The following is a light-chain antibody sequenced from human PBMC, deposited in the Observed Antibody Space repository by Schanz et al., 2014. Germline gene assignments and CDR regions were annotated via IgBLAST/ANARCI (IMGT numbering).Light chain of an antibody. Sequence: QSVLTQPPSASGSLGQSVTISCTGTSSDVGGYNYVSWYQQHPGKAPKLMIYEVTKRPSGVPDRFSGSKSGNTASLTVSGLQAEDEAEYYCSSNVGSNNFQFGGGTKLTVL. CDR3: SSNVGSNNFQ. CDR2: EVT. J-gene: IGLJ3*02. V-gene: IGLV2-8*01. CDR1: SSDVGGYNY.